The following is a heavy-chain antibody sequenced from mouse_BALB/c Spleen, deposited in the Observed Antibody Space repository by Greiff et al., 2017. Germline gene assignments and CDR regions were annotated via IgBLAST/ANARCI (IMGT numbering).Heavy chain of an antibody. CDR1: GFTFSSYG. CDR3: ARHEESFAY. CDR2: ISSGGSYT. Sequence: EVQRVESGGDLVKPGGSLKLSCAASGFTFSSYGMSWVRQTPDKRLEWVATISSGGSYTYYPDSVKGRFTISRDNAKNTLYLQMSSLKSEDTAMYYCARHEESFAYWGQGTLVTVSA. J-gene: IGHJ3*01. V-gene: IGHV5-6*01.